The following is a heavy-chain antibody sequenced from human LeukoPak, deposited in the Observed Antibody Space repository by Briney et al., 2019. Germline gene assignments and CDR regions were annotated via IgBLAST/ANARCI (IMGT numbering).Heavy chain of an antibody. CDR3: ATEGKIVRGVYTDY. J-gene: IGHJ4*02. Sequence: ASVKVSCKVSGYALTELSMHWVQQAPGKGLEWMGRFDPEDGDTIYAQKFQGRVTMTADTSRDTVSMELSSLRSEDTAVYYCATEGKIVRGVYTDYWGQGTLVTVSS. V-gene: IGHV1-24*01. CDR1: GYALTELS. D-gene: IGHD3-10*02. CDR2: FDPEDGDT.